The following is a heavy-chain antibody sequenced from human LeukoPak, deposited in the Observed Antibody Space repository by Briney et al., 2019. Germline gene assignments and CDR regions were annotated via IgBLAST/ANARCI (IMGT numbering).Heavy chain of an antibody. Sequence: HPGRSLRLSCAASGFTFSNYAIHWVRQAPGKGLEWVAVISYDGSNKYYANSVKGRFTISRDNSKNTVYLQMNSLRPEETAVYYCAKDRVATIKGVYYFDYWGQGTLVTVSS. CDR3: AKDRVATIKGVYYFDY. CDR2: ISYDGSNK. D-gene: IGHD5-12*01. V-gene: IGHV3-30*18. J-gene: IGHJ4*02. CDR1: GFTFSNYA.